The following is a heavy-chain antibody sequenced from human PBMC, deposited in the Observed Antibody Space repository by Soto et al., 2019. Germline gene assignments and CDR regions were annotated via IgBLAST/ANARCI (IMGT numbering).Heavy chain of an antibody. CDR3: ARDMKITFGGVILDDY. Sequence: ASVKVSCKASGYTFTSYGISWVRQAPGQGLEWMGWISAYNGNTNYAQKLQGRVTMTTDTSTSTAYMELRSLRSDDTAVYYCARDMKITFGGVILDDYWGQGTLVTVSS. D-gene: IGHD3-16*02. CDR2: ISAYNGNT. J-gene: IGHJ4*02. V-gene: IGHV1-18*01. CDR1: GYTFTSYG.